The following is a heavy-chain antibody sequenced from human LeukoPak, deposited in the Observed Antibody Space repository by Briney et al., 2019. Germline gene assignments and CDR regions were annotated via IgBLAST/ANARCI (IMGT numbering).Heavy chain of an antibody. CDR1: GFTFSSYG. J-gene: IGHJ6*03. V-gene: IGHV3-30*02. CDR2: IRYDGSNK. D-gene: IGHD6-13*01. Sequence: PGGSLRLSRAASGFTFSSYGMHWVRQAPGKGLEWVAFIRYDGSNKYYADSVKGRFTISRDNSKNTLYLQMNSLRAEDTAVYYCARSYSSTPQYYYYYYMDVWGKGTTVTVSS. CDR3: ARSYSSTPQYYYYYYMDV.